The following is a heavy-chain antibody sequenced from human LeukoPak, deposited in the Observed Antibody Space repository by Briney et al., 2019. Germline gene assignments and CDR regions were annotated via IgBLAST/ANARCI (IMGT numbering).Heavy chain of an antibody. CDR1: GYTFTSYD. Sequence: ASVKVSCKASGYTFTSYDINWVRQATGQGLEWMGWMNPNSGNTGYAQKFQGRVTMTRNTSISTAYMELSSLRSEDTAVYYCARDRVTMVRGESGIDYWGQGTLVTVSS. J-gene: IGHJ4*02. CDR3: ARDRVTMVRGESGIDY. CDR2: MNPNSGNT. V-gene: IGHV1-8*01. D-gene: IGHD3-10*01.